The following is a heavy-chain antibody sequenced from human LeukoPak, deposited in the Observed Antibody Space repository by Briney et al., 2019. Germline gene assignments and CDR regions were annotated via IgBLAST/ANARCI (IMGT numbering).Heavy chain of an antibody. CDR3: AGSYGGNAVGPFDI. CDR2: VSQSGGA. Sequence: SETLSLTCAVSGASFSGYHCSWIRQTPGKGLEWIGEVSQSGGASYNPSLKSRVTISLETSKNHVSLKLSSVTAADTAMYYCAGSYGGNAVGPFDIWGQGTMVTVSS. J-gene: IGHJ3*02. V-gene: IGHV4-34*01. D-gene: IGHD4-23*01. CDR1: GASFSGYH.